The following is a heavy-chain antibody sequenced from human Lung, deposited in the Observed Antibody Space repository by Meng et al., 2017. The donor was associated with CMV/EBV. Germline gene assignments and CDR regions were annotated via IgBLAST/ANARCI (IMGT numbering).Heavy chain of an antibody. D-gene: IGHD4-11*01. J-gene: IGHJ4*02. CDR2: IKQDGNGK. Sequence: GGSXKISCAASGFTFTNYWMTWVRQAPGKGLEWVANIKQDGNGKLYVDSVRGRFTISRDNAENLVFLQMNSLRPDDTAVYYCARHVRYRFDYWGQGALVTVSS. CDR1: GFTFTNYW. V-gene: IGHV3-7*01. CDR3: ARHVRYRFDY.